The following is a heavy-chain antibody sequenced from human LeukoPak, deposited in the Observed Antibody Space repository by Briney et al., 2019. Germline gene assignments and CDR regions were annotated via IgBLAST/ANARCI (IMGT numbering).Heavy chain of an antibody. J-gene: IGHJ4*02. CDR3: ARRQYYDFWSGYYPFDY. CDR1: GGSFSGYY. Sequence: PSETLSLTCAVYGGSFSGYYWSWIRQPPGKGLEWIGEINHSGSTNYNPSLKSRVTISVDTSKNQFSLKLSSVTAADTAVYYCARRQYYDFWSGYYPFDYWGQGTLVTVSS. V-gene: IGHV4-34*01. CDR2: INHSGST. D-gene: IGHD3-3*01.